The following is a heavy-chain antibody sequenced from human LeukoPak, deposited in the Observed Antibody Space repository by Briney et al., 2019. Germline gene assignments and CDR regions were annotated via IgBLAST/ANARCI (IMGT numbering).Heavy chain of an antibody. J-gene: IGHJ3*02. D-gene: IGHD3-22*01. Sequence: PSQTLSLTCTVSGGSISSGSYYWSWIRQPVGKGLEWIGRIYTSGSTNYNPSLKSRVTISVDTSKNQFSRKLSYVTAADTAVYYCARARTVIVVVPGDSDAFDIWGQGTMVTVSS. V-gene: IGHV4-61*02. CDR2: IYTSGST. CDR1: GGSISSGSYY. CDR3: ARARTVIVVVPGDSDAFDI.